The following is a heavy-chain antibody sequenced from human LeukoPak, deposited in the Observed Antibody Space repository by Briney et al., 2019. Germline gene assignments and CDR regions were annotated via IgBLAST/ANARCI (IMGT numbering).Heavy chain of an antibody. D-gene: IGHD3-22*01. J-gene: IGHJ4*02. CDR2: IIPILGIA. CDR1: GGTFSSYT. CDR3: ARVSDSSGNFDY. V-gene: IGHV1-69*02. Sequence: SVKVSCKASGGTFSSYTISWVRQAPGQGLEWMGRIIPILGIANYAQKFQGRVTITADKSTSTAYMELSSLRSEDAAVYYCARVSDSSGNFDYWGQGTLVTVSS.